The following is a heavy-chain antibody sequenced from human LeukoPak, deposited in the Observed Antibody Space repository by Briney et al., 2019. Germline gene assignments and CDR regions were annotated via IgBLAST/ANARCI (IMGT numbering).Heavy chain of an antibody. J-gene: IGHJ6*03. CDR2: IYSGGST. CDR1: GFTVSSNY. CDR3: ARESGYQLNLMDV. D-gene: IGHD2-2*01. V-gene: IGHV3-53*01. Sequence: GGSLRLSCAASGFTVSSNYMSWVRQAPGKGLEWVSVIYSGGSTYYADSVKGRFTISRDNSKNTLYLQMNSLRAEDTAVYYCARESGYQLNLMDVWGKGTTVTVSS.